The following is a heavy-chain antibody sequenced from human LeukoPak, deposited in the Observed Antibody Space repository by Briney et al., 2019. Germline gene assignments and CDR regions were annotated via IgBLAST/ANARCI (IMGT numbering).Heavy chain of an antibody. V-gene: IGHV3-7*04. D-gene: IGHD5-24*01. J-gene: IGHJ4*02. CDR2: IKQDGSEK. CDR3: ARVEYYFNY. Sequence: GGSLRLSCAASGFTFRSYWMSWVRQAPGKGLEWVANIKQDGSEKYYVDSVKGRFTIFRDNAKNSLYLRMNSLRVEDTAVYYCARVEYYFNYWGQGTLVSVSS. CDR1: GFTFRSYW.